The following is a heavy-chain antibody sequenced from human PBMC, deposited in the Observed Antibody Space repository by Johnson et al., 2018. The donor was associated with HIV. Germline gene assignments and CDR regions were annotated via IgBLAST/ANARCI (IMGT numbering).Heavy chain of an antibody. V-gene: IGHV3-30*18. CDR2: ISYDGSKK. CDR3: AKGERGYSSSSDAFDI. CDR1: GFTFSSYG. Sequence: QVQLVESGGGLIQPGGSLRLSCAASGFTFSSYGMHWVRQAPGKGLEWVAVISYDGSKKYYADSVKGRFTISRDNSKNTLYLQMNSLRAEDTAVYYCAKGERGYSSSSDAFDIWGQGTMVTVSS. D-gene: IGHD6-6*01. J-gene: IGHJ3*02.